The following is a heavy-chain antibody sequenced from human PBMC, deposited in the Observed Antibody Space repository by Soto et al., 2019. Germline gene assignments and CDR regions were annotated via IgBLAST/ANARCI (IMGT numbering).Heavy chain of an antibody. Sequence: QVQLQESGPGLVKPSQTLSLTCTVSGGSISSGGYYWSWIRQHPGKGLEWIGYIYYSGSTYYNPSLKSRVTISXXTXKSXFSLKLSSVTAADTAVYYCARDGNNDYGDEYYFDYWGQGTLVTVSS. CDR2: IYYSGST. J-gene: IGHJ4*02. CDR1: GGSISSGGYY. D-gene: IGHD4-17*01. CDR3: ARDGNNDYGDEYYFDY. V-gene: IGHV4-31*03.